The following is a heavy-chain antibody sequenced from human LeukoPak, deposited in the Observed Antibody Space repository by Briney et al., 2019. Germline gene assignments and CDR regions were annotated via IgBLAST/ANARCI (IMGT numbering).Heavy chain of an antibody. CDR3: AKGLVRGVILPLH. CDR1: GFTFSGYA. Sequence: PGGSLRLSFAASGFTFSGYAMSWVRQAPGKGLEWVSAISGSGGSTYYADSVKGRFTISRDNSKNTLYLQMNSLRAEDTAVYYCAKGLVRGVILPLHWGQGTLVTVSS. V-gene: IGHV3-23*01. CDR2: ISGSGGST. D-gene: IGHD3-10*01. J-gene: IGHJ4*02.